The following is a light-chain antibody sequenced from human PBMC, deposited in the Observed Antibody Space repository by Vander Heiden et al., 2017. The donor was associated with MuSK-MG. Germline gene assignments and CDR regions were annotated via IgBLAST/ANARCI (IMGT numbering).Light chain of an antibody. CDR1: SSDVGGYDH. CDR3: YSYTNIGTLGWV. J-gene: IGLJ3*02. V-gene: IGLV2-14*03. CDR2: DVS. Sequence: QSALTQPAPVSGSPGHTITISCTGTSSDVGGYDHVSWYQQHPGKVPKLMIDDVSTRPSGVSNRFSGSRSGNTASLTISGLQAEDEADYYCYSYTNIGTLGWVFGGGTKVTVL.